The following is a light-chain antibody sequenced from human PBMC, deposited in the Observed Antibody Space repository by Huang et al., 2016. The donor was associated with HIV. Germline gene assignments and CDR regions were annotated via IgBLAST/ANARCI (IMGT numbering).Light chain of an antibody. J-gene: IGKJ1*01. CDR1: EGIRSYY. CDR2: AAS. Sequence: EIVLTQSPGTLSLSPGERAALSCRASEGIRSYYVAWYQEKPGQAPRLLIYAASSRATGIPDRLSVSGSGTGFTLTISRLEPEDFSVYSCQHYGPTPSWTFGQGTKVEIK. CDR3: QHYGPTPSWT. V-gene: IGKV3-20*01.